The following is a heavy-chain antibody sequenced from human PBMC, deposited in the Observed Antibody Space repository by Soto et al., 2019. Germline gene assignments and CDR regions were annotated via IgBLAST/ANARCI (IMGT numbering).Heavy chain of an antibody. Sequence: QVQLVQSGAEVKKPGSSVKVSCKASGGTFSSYAFSWVRQAPGQGLEWMGGIVPFIDTANFAQKFQGSVTMTADKSTSTAYMELTSLKSEDTAVYYCARGGYSSSWRFDYRGQGTLVTVSS. CDR3: ARGGYSSSWRFDY. D-gene: IGHD6-13*01. CDR1: GGTFSSYA. V-gene: IGHV1-69*06. CDR2: IVPFIDTA. J-gene: IGHJ4*02.